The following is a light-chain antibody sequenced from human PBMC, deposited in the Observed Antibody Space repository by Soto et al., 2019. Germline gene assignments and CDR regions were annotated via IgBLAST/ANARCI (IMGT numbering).Light chain of an antibody. CDR2: DAS. Sequence: EIVLTQSPATLSLSPGERATLSFRASQSVSSSLAWYQQKPGQAPRLLIYDASNRATGIPARFSGSGSGTDFTLTISSLQSEDFAVYYCQQYNTWPRTFGQGTKVDI. V-gene: IGKV3-11*01. J-gene: IGKJ1*01. CDR1: QSVSSS. CDR3: QQYNTWPRT.